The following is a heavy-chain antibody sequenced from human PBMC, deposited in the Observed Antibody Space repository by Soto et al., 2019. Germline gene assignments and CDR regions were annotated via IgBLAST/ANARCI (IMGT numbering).Heavy chain of an antibody. CDR1: GGSFSGYY. V-gene: IGHV4-34*01. J-gene: IGHJ5*02. Sequence: QVQLQQWGAGLLKPSETLSLTCAVYGGSFSGYYWSWIRQPPGKGLEWIGEINHSGSTNYNPHLKRRVTISVDTSKSQFSLKLISVTAADTAVYYCARLPKIVVVPAAMRFDRWGQGALVTVSS. CDR2: INHSGST. D-gene: IGHD2-2*01. CDR3: ARLPKIVVVPAAMRFDR.